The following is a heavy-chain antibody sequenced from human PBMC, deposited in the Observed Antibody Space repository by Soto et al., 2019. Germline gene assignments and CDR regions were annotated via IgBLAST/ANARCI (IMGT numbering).Heavy chain of an antibody. CDR2: ITATGDRT. Sequence: PGGPLRPSRAGSGFRFSSYSMSWVRQTPGKGLEWVAAITATGDRTYYADSVTGRFTISRDNSKKTHYLQMTSLRAEDTAMYYCATMTGYFEYWGQGT. J-gene: IGHJ4*02. V-gene: IGHV3-23*01. CDR3: ATMTGYFEY. CDR1: GFRFSSYS. D-gene: IGHD3-22*01.